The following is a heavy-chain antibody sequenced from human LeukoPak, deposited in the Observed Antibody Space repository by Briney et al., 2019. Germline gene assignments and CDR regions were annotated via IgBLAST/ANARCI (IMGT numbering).Heavy chain of an antibody. Sequence: GGSLRLSCAASGFTFSSYEMNWVRQAPGKGLEWVSYISRSGSTMYYADSVKGRFTISRDNAKNSLYLQMNSLKAEDTAVYYCASGSHWYKVFDYWGQGTLVTVSS. V-gene: IGHV3-48*03. D-gene: IGHD6-19*01. CDR1: GFTFSSYE. CDR3: ASGSHWYKVFDY. CDR2: ISRSGSTM. J-gene: IGHJ4*02.